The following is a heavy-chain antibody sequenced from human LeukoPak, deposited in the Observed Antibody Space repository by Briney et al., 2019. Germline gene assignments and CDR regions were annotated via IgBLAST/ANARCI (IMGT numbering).Heavy chain of an antibody. J-gene: IGHJ4*02. CDR3: AKEPAGRIWGL. CDR2: IYHSGST. CDR1: GDSISSSYW. Sequence: PSETLSLTCAVSGDSISSSYWWTWVRQPPGKGLEWIGEIYHSGSTNYNPSLKSRVTISVDKSKNQFSLKLSSVTAADTAVYYCAKEPAGRIWGLWGQGTLVTVSS. D-gene: IGHD6-13*01. V-gene: IGHV4-4*02.